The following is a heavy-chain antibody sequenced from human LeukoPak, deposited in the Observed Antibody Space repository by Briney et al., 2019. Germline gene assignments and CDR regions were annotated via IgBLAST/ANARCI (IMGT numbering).Heavy chain of an antibody. D-gene: IGHD2-2*01. Sequence: ASAKVSCKASGYTFTSYGISWVRQAPGQGLEWMGWISAYNGNTNYAQKLQGRVTMTTDTSTSTAYMELRSLRSDDTAVYYCARIPPVVVPAAPNWFDPWGQGTLVTVSS. J-gene: IGHJ5*02. V-gene: IGHV1-18*04. CDR2: ISAYNGNT. CDR3: ARIPPVVVPAAPNWFDP. CDR1: GYTFTSYG.